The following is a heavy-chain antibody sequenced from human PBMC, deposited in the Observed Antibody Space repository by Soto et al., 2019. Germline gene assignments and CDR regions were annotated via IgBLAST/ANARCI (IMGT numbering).Heavy chain of an antibody. D-gene: IGHD1-26*01. CDR1: GGSVRSDRYY. CDR3: ASGVIVTTPLVH. V-gene: IGHV4-31*01. Sequence: QVQLQESGPGLVKPSQTLSLTCTVSGGSVRSDRYYWSWIRQRPGKGLEWIGYIYFSGDAYYNPSLKRPVAITVDSSKNQFSLELNSLTAAATAVYYCASGVIVTTPLVHWGQGALVTVSP. J-gene: IGHJ4*01. CDR2: IYFSGDA.